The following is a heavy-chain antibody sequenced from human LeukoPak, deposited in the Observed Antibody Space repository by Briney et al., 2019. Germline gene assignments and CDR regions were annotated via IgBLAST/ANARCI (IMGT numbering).Heavy chain of an antibody. V-gene: IGHV1-2*02. CDR1: GYTFIGYY. CDR3: ARDLKRLTSGWITAAAGDY. CDR2: INPNTGGT. D-gene: IGHD6-19*01. J-gene: IGHJ4*02. Sequence: GASVKVSCKTSGYTFIGYYMHWVRQAPGQGLEWMGWINPNTGGTNFAQNFQGRVTMTRDTSISTAYMELSRLRSDDTAVYYCARDLKRLTSGWITAAAGDYWGQGTLVTVSS.